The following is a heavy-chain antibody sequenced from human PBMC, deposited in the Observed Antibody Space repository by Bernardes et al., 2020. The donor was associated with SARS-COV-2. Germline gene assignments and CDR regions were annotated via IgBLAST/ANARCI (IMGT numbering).Heavy chain of an antibody. D-gene: IGHD1-7*01. Sequence: LSCAASGFSFSSNGMHWVRQAPGKGLEWVALISFDGSNIHYADSVKGRFTISRDNSKNTLNLQMNSLRVEDSAVYYCASGGFNWNYAFFDYWGQGTLVTVSS. CDR2: ISFDGSNI. V-gene: IGHV3-30*03. CDR3: ASGGFNWNYAFFDY. J-gene: IGHJ4*02. CDR1: GFSFSSNG.